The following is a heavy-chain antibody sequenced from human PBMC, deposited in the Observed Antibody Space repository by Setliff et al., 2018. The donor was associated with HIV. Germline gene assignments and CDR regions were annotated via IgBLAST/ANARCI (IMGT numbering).Heavy chain of an antibody. Sequence: LRLSCAASEFTFSSYAMSWVRQAPGKGLEWVSSISVSGGSTYYADSVKGRFTISRDNSKNTLSLQMNSLRAEDTAVYYCAKFFGGYGDYMGFDYWGQGTLVTVS. V-gene: IGHV3-23*01. CDR2: ISVSGGST. D-gene: IGHD4-17*01. J-gene: IGHJ4*02. CDR3: AKFFGGYGDYMGFDY. CDR1: EFTFSSYA.